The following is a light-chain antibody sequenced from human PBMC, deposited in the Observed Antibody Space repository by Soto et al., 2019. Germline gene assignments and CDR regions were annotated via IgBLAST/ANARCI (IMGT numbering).Light chain of an antibody. CDR3: SSYTSSSTSVV. CDR2: DVS. V-gene: IGLV2-14*01. CDR1: SSDVGGYNY. J-gene: IGLJ2*01. Sequence: QSALTQPASVSGSPGQSITISCTGTSSDVGGYNYVSWYQQYPGKAPKLMIYDVSTRPSGVSNGFSGSKSGNTASLTISGLQAEDEADYYCSSYTSSSTSVVFGGGTKLTVL.